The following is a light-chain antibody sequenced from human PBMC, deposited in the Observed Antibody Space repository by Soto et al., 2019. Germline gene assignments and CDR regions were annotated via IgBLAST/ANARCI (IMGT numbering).Light chain of an antibody. V-gene: IGKV3-20*01. J-gene: IGKJ5*01. CDR1: QSVSSSY. CDR2: GAS. CDR3: QQYGGSPPIT. Sequence: EIVLTHSPGTLSLSPWEIATLSCRASQSVSSSYLAWYQQKPGQAPRLLIYGASSRATGIPDRFSGSGSGTDFTLTISRLEPEDFAVYYCQQYGGSPPITFGQGTRLEIK.